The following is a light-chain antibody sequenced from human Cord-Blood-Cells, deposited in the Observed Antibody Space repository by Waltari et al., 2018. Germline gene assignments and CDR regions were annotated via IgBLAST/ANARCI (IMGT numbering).Light chain of an antibody. CDR2: DNN. Sequence: QSVLPRPPSVPPAPGHKVTISCHRSTSNSGNIYATTYQQHPGTAPKLLIYDNNKRPSGIPDRFSGSKSGTSATLGITGLQTGDEADYYCGTWDSSLSAVVFGGGTKLTGL. V-gene: IGLV1-51*01. CDR3: GTWDSSLSAVV. CDR1: TSNSGNIY. J-gene: IGLJ2*01.